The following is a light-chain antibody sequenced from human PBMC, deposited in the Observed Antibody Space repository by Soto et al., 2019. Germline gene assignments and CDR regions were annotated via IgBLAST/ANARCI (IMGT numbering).Light chain of an antibody. CDR3: QSYDSSTVV. CDR1: SCSIASND. CDR2: ENN. J-gene: IGLJ2*01. Sequence: NFMLTQPHSVSESPVKTVTISCTRSSCSIASNDVQWYQQRPGSAPNTVIYENNQRPSGVPDRFSGSTDGSSNSASLTISGLQTEDEADYYCQSYDSSTVVFGGGTKLTVL. V-gene: IGLV6-57*04.